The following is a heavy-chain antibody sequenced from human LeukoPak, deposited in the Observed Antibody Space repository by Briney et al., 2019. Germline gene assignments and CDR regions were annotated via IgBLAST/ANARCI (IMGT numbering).Heavy chain of an antibody. V-gene: IGHV1-18*01. J-gene: IGHJ3*02. CDR1: GYTFTSYG. D-gene: IGHD1-7*01. CDR3: ARDPPRLVNWNSDAFDI. CDR2: ISAYNGNT. Sequence: ASVKVSCKASGYTFTSYGISWVRQAPGQGLEWMGWISAYNGNTDYAQKLQGRVTMTTDTSTSTAYMELRSLRSDDTAVYYCARDPPRLVNWNSDAFDIWGQGTMVTVSS.